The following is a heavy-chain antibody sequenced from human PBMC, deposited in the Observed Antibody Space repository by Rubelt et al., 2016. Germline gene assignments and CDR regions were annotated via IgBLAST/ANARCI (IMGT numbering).Heavy chain of an antibody. J-gene: IGHJ5*02. CDR3: ARVTAAAGTDYFDP. D-gene: IGHD6-13*01. CDR2: ISYDGSNK. Sequence: AMHWVRQAPGKGLEWVAVISYDGSNKYYADSVKGRFTISRDNSKNSLYLQMNSLRAEDTAVYYCARVTAAAGTDYFDPWGQGTLVTVSS. V-gene: IGHV3-30*04. CDR1: A.